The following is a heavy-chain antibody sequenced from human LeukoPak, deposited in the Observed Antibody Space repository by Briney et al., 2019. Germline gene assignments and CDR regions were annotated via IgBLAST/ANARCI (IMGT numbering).Heavy chain of an antibody. Sequence: GASVKVSCKASGYTFSGYYMHWVRQAPGQGLEGVGWINPNRGGTNYAQKFQGRVTMTRDTSISTAYMELSRLLSGDTAVYYCARGKTMVYCGGDCYRFDNWGQGTLVTVSS. V-gene: IGHV1-2*02. CDR3: ARGKTMVYCGGDCYRFDN. CDR2: INPNRGGT. CDR1: GYTFSGYY. J-gene: IGHJ4*02. D-gene: IGHD2-21*02.